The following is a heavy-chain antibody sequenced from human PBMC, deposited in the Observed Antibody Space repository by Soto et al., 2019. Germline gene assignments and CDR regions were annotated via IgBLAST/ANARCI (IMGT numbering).Heavy chain of an antibody. D-gene: IGHD4-17*01. CDR3: ARIHFGDEPSYYYYGMDV. CDR1: GGSFGSGDYY. Sequence: QVQLQESGPGVVKPSQTLSLTCTVSGGSFGSGDYYWSWVRQPPGKGLEWIGYIYYTGSTFNNPSLKSRVSLSIDTSKTQFSLELSSVTAADTAVYYCARIHFGDEPSYYYYGMDVWGQGTTVTVSS. CDR2: IYYTGST. J-gene: IGHJ6*02. V-gene: IGHV4-30-4*01.